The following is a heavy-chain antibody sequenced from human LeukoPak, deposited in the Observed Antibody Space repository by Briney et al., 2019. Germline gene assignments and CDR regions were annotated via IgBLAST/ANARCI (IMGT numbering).Heavy chain of an antibody. D-gene: IGHD5-24*01. CDR3: ARGRDGYNSGAFDI. V-gene: IGHV3-11*04. CDR2: ISSSGSTI. CDR1: GFTFTDYY. Sequence: GGSLRLSCAASGFTFTDYYMSWIRQAPGKGLEWVSYISSSGSTIYYADSVKGRFTISRDNAKKSLYLQVNSLRAEDTAVYYCARGRDGYNSGAFDIWGQGTMVTVSS. J-gene: IGHJ3*02.